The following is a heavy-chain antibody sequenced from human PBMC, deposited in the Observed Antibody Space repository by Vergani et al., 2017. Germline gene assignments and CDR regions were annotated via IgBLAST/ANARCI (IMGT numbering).Heavy chain of an antibody. CDR3: ARHVRAVAGTVAYYFDY. Sequence: QVQLQESGPGLVKPSETLSLTCTVSGGSISSYYWSWIRQPPGKGLEWIGYIYYSGSTNYNPSLKSRVTISVDTSKNQFSLKLSSVTAADTAVYYCARHVRAVAGTVAYYFDYWGQGTLVTVSS. D-gene: IGHD6-19*01. J-gene: IGHJ4*02. CDR1: GGSISSYY. V-gene: IGHV4-59*08. CDR2: IYYSGST.